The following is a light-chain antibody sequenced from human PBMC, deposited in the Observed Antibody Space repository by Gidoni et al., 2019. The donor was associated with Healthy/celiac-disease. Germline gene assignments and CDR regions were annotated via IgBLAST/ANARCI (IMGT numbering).Light chain of an antibody. CDR2: DAS. Sequence: EIVLTQSPATLSLPPGERAPLSCRASQSVSSYLAWYQQKPGQAPRLLIYDASNRATGIPARFSGSGSGTDFTLTIRSLEPEDFAVYYCQQRSNWPLTFGGGTKVEIK. J-gene: IGKJ4*01. V-gene: IGKV3-11*01. CDR1: QSVSSY. CDR3: QQRSNWPLT.